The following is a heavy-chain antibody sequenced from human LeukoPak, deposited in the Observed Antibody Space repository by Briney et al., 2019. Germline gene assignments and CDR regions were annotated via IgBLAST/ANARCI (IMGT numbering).Heavy chain of an antibody. CDR2: ISSSSSYI. CDR3: ARGGEWLALSTLDY. CDR1: GFTFSSYS. J-gene: IGHJ4*02. Sequence: GGSLRLSCAASGFTFSSYSMNWVRQAPGKGLEWVSSISSSSSYIYYADSVKGRFTISRDNAKNSLYLQMNSLRAEDTAVYYCARGGEWLALSTLDYWGQGTLVTVSS. D-gene: IGHD2-8*01. V-gene: IGHV3-21*01.